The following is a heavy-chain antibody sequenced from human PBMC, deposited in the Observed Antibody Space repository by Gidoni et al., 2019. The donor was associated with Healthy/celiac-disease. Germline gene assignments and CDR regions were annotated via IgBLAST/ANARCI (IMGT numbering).Heavy chain of an antibody. CDR3: ARAEMGVTIFGVAKTDAFDI. D-gene: IGHD3-3*01. Sequence: QVQLVQSGAEVKKPGSSVKVSCKASGGTFSSYAISWVRQAPGQGLEWMGGSIPIFGTANYAQKFQGRVTITADESTSTAYMELSSLRSEDTAVYYCARAEMGVTIFGVAKTDAFDIWGQGTMVTVSS. J-gene: IGHJ3*02. CDR2: SIPIFGTA. V-gene: IGHV1-69*01. CDR1: GGTFSSYA.